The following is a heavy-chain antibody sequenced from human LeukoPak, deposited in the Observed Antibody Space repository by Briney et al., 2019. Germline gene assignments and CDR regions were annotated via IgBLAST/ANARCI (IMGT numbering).Heavy chain of an antibody. CDR1: GFTFSSYA. D-gene: IGHD3-3*01. CDR2: ISYDGSNK. V-gene: IGHV3-30-3*01. J-gene: IGHJ6*02. CDR3: ARGTEYDSWGHYGMDV. Sequence: GGSLTLSCAASGFTFSSYAMHWVRQARGKGLEWVAVISYDGSNKYYADSVKGRFTISRDNSKNSLYLQMNSLRAEDTAVYYCARGTEYDSWGHYGMDVWGQGTTVTVSS.